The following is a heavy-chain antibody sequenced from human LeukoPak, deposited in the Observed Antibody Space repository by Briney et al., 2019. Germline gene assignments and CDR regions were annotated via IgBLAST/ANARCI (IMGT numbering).Heavy chain of an antibody. V-gene: IGHV4-4*07. J-gene: IGHJ4*02. D-gene: IGHD6-13*01. CDR2: IYTSGST. Sequence: PSETLSLTCTVSGGSFNSYYWSWIRQPAGKGLEWIGRIYTSGSTNYNPSLKSRVTMSVDTSKNQFSLKLSSVTAADTAVYYCASYGYSSSWYDYWGQGTLVTVSS. CDR3: ASYGYSSSWYDY. CDR1: GGSFNSYY.